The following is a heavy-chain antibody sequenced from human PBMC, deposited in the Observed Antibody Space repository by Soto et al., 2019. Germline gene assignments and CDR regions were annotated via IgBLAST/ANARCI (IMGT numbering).Heavy chain of an antibody. Sequence: QVPLVESGGGVVQPGRSLRLSCAAYGFTFSSYAMHWVRQAPGKGLEWVAVISYDGSNKYYADSVKGRFTISRDNSKNTLYLQMNSLRAEDTAVYYCARGITMVRGVIIDYFDYWGQGTLVTVSS. V-gene: IGHV3-30-3*01. J-gene: IGHJ4*02. CDR3: ARGITMVRGVIIDYFDY. D-gene: IGHD3-10*01. CDR1: GFTFSSYA. CDR2: ISYDGSNK.